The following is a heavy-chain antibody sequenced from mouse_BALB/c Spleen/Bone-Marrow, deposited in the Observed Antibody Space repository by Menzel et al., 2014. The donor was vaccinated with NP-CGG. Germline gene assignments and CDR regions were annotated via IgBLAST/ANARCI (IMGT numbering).Heavy chain of an antibody. Sequence: EVHLVDSGPGLVKPSQSLSLICTVTGYSITSDYAWNWIRQFPGNKLEWMGYISYSGSTSYNPSLKSRISITRDTSKNQFFLQLNSVTTEDTATYYCARYDYDVGYFDYWGQSTTLTVSS. D-gene: IGHD2-4*01. CDR3: ARYDYDVGYFDY. V-gene: IGHV3-2*02. CDR2: ISYSGST. J-gene: IGHJ2*01. CDR1: GYSITSDYA.